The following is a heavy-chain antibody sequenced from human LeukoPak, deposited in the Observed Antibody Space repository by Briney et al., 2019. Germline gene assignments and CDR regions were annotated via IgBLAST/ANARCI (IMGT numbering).Heavy chain of an antibody. J-gene: IGHJ4*02. D-gene: IGHD6-13*01. CDR2: FDPEDGET. CDR3: ATASYSSSWYALDY. Sequence: GASVTVSCKVSGYTLTELSMHWVRQAPGKGLEWMGGFDPEDGETIYAQKFQGRVTMTEDTSTDTAYMELSSLRSEDTAVYYCATASYSSSWYALDYWGQGTLVTVSS. V-gene: IGHV1-24*01. CDR1: GYTLTELS.